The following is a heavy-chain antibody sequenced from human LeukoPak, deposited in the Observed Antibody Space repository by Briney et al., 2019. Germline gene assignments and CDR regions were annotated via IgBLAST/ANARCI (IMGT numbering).Heavy chain of an antibody. V-gene: IGHV4-61*02. CDR3: ARGDYYDSSGYYHPNYFDY. J-gene: IGHJ4*02. Sequence: SETLSLTXTVSGGSISSGSYYWSWIRQPAGKGLEWIGRIYTSGSTNYNPSLKSRVTISVDTSKNQFSLKLSSVTAADTAVYYCARGDYYDSSGYYHPNYFDYWGQGTLVTVSS. CDR2: IYTSGST. CDR1: GGSISSGSYY. D-gene: IGHD3-22*01.